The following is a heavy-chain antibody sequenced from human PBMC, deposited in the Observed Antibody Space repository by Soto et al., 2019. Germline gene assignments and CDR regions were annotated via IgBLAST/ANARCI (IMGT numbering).Heavy chain of an antibody. CDR2: ISYDGSNK. D-gene: IGHD2-21*02. CDR3: AKVFGDCCLDY. CDR1: GFTFSSYA. Sequence: GSLRLSCAASGFTFSSYAMHWVRQAPGKGLEWVAVISYDGSNKYYADSVKGRFTISRDNSKNTLYLQMNSLRAEDTAVYYCAKVFGDCCLDYWGQGTLVTVSS. J-gene: IGHJ4*02. V-gene: IGHV3-30*04.